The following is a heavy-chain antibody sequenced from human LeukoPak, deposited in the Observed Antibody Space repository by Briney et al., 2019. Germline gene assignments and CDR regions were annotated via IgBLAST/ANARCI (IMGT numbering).Heavy chain of an antibody. CDR2: IKQDGSEK. Sequence: GGSLRLSCAASGFTFSSYWMSWVRQAPGKGLEWVANIKQDGSEKYYVDSVKGRFTISRDNAKNSLYLQMNSLRAEDTAVYYCASHSSGRYYYYGMDVWGQGTTVTVSS. CDR1: GFTFSSYW. J-gene: IGHJ6*02. D-gene: IGHD6-19*01. V-gene: IGHV3-7*03. CDR3: ASHSSGRYYYYGMDV.